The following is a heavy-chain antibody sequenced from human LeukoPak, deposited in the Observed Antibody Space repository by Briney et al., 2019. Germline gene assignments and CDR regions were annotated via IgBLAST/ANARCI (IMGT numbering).Heavy chain of an antibody. Sequence: SETLSLTCTVSGGSISSYYWSWIRQPPGKGLEWIGYIYYSGSTNYNPSLKSRVTISVDTSKNQFSLKLSSVTAADTAVYYCAKPDNWNYPHYWGQGTLVTVSS. V-gene: IGHV4-59*01. CDR1: GGSISSYY. J-gene: IGHJ4*02. D-gene: IGHD1-1*01. CDR3: AKPDNWNYPHY. CDR2: IYYSGST.